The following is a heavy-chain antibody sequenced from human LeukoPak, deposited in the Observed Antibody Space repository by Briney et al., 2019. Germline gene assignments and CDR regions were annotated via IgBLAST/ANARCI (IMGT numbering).Heavy chain of an antibody. Sequence: PGGSLRLSCAASGFTFSNYAMNWVRQVPGQGLEWVSAISGDTSRTYYADSVKGQFTVSRDNSNNMLFLHMNSLRVEDTAIYYCAKDTTVIREISRGGAFDVWGQGKVVTVSS. CDR2: ISGDTSRT. CDR3: AKDTTVIREISRGGAFDV. J-gene: IGHJ3*01. V-gene: IGHV3-23*01. CDR1: GFTFSNYA. D-gene: IGHD3-10*01.